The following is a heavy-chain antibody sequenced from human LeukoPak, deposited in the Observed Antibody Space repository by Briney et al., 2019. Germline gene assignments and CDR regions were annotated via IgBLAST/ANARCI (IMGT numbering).Heavy chain of an antibody. Sequence: GGSLRLSCAASGFIFSSYEMNWVRQAPGKGLEWVGRSRNRAKSYTTDYAASVKGRFTISRDDSKSTLYLQMNSLETEDTAVYYCSRDATGDHWGQGTLVSVSS. CDR3: SRDATGDH. CDR2: SRNRAKSYTT. V-gene: IGHV3-72*01. CDR1: GFIFSSYE. J-gene: IGHJ4*02.